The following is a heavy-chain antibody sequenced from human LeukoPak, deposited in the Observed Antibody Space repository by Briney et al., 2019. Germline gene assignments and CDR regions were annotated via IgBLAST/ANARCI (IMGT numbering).Heavy chain of an antibody. D-gene: IGHD3-10*01. Sequence: SETLSLTCTVSGGSISSSSYYWGWIRQPPGKGLEWIGSIYYSGSTYYNPSLKSRVTISVDTSKNQFSLKLSSVTAADTAVYYCARDMKYYYGSGSYWWFDPWGQGTLVTVSS. V-gene: IGHV4-39*07. CDR3: ARDMKYYYGSGSYWWFDP. CDR1: GGSISSSSYY. CDR2: IYYSGST. J-gene: IGHJ5*02.